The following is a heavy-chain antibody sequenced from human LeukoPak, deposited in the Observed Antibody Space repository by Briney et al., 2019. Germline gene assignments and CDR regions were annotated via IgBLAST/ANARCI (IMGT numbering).Heavy chain of an antibody. CDR1: GYTFSGYH. J-gene: IGHJ5*02. V-gene: IGHV1-2*02. D-gene: IGHD3-10*01. CDR3: ARGDKKENQSGPSGYFDP. Sequence: SVKVSCKASGYTFSGYHIHWVRQAPGQGLEWMGWINPNSGGTNFAPKFHGRVSMTGDTSINTAYMELTSLRSDDTVVYYCARGDKKENQSGPSGYFDPWGQGTLVTVSS. CDR2: INPNSGGT.